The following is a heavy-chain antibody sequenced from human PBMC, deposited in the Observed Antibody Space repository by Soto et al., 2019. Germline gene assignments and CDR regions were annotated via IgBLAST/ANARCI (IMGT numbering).Heavy chain of an antibody. CDR3: ARDYMVRGVMRWFDP. D-gene: IGHD3-10*01. J-gene: IGHJ5*02. CDR2: IYYSGST. CDR1: GGSISSGGYY. V-gene: IGHV4-31*03. Sequence: SETLSLTCTVSGGSISSGGYYWSWIRQHPGKGLEWIVYIYYSGSTYYKSSLKSRVTISVDTSKNQFSLKLSSVTAADTAVYYCARDYMVRGVMRWFDPWGQGTLVTVSS.